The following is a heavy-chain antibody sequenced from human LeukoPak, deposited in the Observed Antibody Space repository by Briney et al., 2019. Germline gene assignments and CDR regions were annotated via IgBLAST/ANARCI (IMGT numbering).Heavy chain of an antibody. CDR1: GGSISSGGYY. CDR2: ISYSGST. Sequence: PSETLSLTCTVSGGSISSGGYYWSWIRQHPGKGLEWIGYISYSGSTYYNPSLNSRVTISVGTSKSQFSLKLSSVTAADTAVYYCARVRGYSYGELDYWGQGTLVTVSS. D-gene: IGHD5-18*01. V-gene: IGHV4-31*03. CDR3: ARVRGYSYGELDY. J-gene: IGHJ4*02.